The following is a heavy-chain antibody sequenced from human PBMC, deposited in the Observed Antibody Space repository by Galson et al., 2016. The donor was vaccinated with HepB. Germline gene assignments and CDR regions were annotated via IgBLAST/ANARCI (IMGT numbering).Heavy chain of an antibody. Sequence: SLRLSCAASGFTFSSYWMHWVRQAPGKGLVWVSRINSDESNTNYADSVKGRFTISRDNAKNTLYLQMNSLRAEDTAVYYCASGGGYYYFDYWGQGNLVTVSS. J-gene: IGHJ4*02. CDR2: INSDESNT. D-gene: IGHD3-16*01. CDR3: ASGGGYYYFDY. CDR1: GFTFSSYW. V-gene: IGHV3-74*01.